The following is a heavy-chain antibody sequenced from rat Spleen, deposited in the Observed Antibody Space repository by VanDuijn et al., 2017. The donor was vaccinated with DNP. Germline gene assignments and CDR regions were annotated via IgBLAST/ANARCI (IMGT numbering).Heavy chain of an antibody. CDR2: ISYDGSST. J-gene: IGHJ2*01. Sequence: EVQLVESGGGLVQPGRSLKLSCAASGFTFSNYDMAWVRQAPTKGLEWVASISYDGSSTYYRDSVKGRFTISRDNAKSTLYLQMDSLRSEDTATYYCARVKGTADYFDYWGQGVMVTVSS. D-gene: IGHD1-11*01. CDR1: GFTFSNYD. CDR3: ARVKGTADYFDY. V-gene: IGHV5-29*01.